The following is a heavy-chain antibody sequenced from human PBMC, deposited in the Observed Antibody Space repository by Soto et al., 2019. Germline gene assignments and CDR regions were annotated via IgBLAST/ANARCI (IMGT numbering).Heavy chain of an antibody. CDR1: GDSVSSSSVT. J-gene: IGHJ4*02. CDR3: ARDQPGYSYGYGLGY. D-gene: IGHD5-18*01. CDR2: TYYRSKWYN. Sequence: SQTLSLTCAISGDSVSSSSVTWNWIRQSPSRGLEWLGRTYYRSKWYNVYAESVKSRITINPDISKNQFSLHLNSLRAEDTAVYYCARDQPGYSYGYGLGYWGQGTLVTVSS. V-gene: IGHV6-1*01.